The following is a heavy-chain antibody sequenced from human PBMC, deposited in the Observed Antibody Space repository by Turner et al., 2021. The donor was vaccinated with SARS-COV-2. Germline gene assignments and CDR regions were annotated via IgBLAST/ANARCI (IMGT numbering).Heavy chain of an antibody. Sequence: QLQLQESGPGLVKPSETLSLTCTVSGGSISSSSYYWGWIRQPPGKGLEWIGSIYYSGSTYYNPSLKSRVTISVDTSKNQFSLKLSSVTAADTAVYYCARFFSANFWSGSSWFDPWGQGTLVTVSS. CDR3: ARFFSANFWSGSSWFDP. V-gene: IGHV4-39*01. J-gene: IGHJ5*02. CDR1: GGSISSSSYY. CDR2: IYYSGST. D-gene: IGHD3-3*01.